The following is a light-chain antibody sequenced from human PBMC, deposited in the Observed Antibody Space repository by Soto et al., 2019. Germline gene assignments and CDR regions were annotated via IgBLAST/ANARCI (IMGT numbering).Light chain of an antibody. V-gene: IGKV3D-11*02. J-gene: IGKJ5*01. CDR3: QQRSSWHPIT. Sequence: ELVMTQSPATLSVSPGERSTLSCMAIQSVRSKLAWYQQKPCQAPRLLIYDPSNRATGIPARFSGSGSGTDFTLTISSLEHEDFAVYYCQQRSSWHPITFGQGTRLEIK. CDR2: DPS. CDR1: QSVRSK.